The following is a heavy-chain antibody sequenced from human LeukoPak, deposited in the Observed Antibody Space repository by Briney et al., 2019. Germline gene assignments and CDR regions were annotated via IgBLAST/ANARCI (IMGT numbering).Heavy chain of an antibody. CDR3: ARRGGPSGTYYFDS. CDR1: GGSISSSSHF. J-gene: IGHJ4*02. Sequence: SETLSLTCTVYGGSISSSSHFWGWIRQPPGKGLEWIGSIYYSGSTYYNPSLESRVTISVDTSKNQFSLKVASVTAADTAVYYCARRGGPSGTYYFDSWGQGTLVIVSS. CDR2: IYYSGST. D-gene: IGHD1-26*01. V-gene: IGHV4-39*01.